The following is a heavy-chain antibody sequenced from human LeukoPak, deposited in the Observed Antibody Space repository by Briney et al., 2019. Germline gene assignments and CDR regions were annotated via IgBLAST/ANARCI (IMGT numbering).Heavy chain of an antibody. CDR2: IWYDGSNK. Sequence: GRSLRLSCVASGFTFSSNGMHWVRQAPGKGLEWVAIIWYDGSNKYYADSVKGRFTISRDNSKNTLYLQMNSLRAEDTAVYYCARLHVYSSSWATALDLWGQGTMVTVSS. CDR1: GFTFSSNG. V-gene: IGHV3-30*19. D-gene: IGHD6-13*01. J-gene: IGHJ3*01. CDR3: ARLHVYSSSWATALDL.